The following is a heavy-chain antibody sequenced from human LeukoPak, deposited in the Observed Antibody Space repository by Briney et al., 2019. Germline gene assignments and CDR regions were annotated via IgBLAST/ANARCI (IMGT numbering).Heavy chain of an antibody. CDR1: GGTFSGYA. Sequence: SLKVSCKASGGTFSGYAISWVRQAPGQGLEWMGRIIPILGIANYAQKFQGRVTITADESTSTAYMELSSLRSEDTAVYYCARKGGLGTDAFDIWGQGTMVTVSS. CDR2: IIPILGIA. V-gene: IGHV1-69*04. D-gene: IGHD3/OR15-3a*01. CDR3: ARKGGLGTDAFDI. J-gene: IGHJ3*02.